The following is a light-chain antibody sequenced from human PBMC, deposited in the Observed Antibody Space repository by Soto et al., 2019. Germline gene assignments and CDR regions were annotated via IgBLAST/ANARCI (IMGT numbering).Light chain of an antibody. CDR2: DVT. J-gene: IGLJ1*01. V-gene: IGLV2-8*01. CDR1: SSDVGGYNY. Sequence: QSALTQPPSASGSPGQSVTISCTGTSSDVGGYNYVSWYQQHPGKAPKLMIYDVTQRPSGVPDRFSGSISGTTASLTISGLQADDEADYYCCSYVGATTYVFGSGTKVTVL. CDR3: CSYVGATTYV.